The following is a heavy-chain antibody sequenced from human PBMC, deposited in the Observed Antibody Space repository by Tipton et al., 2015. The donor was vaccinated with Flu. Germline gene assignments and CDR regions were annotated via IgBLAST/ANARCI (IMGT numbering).Heavy chain of an antibody. D-gene: IGHD3-22*01. CDR3: ARERVAALYDDRGTRFDP. CDR2: IYSSGST. V-gene: IGHV4-61*09. Sequence: TLSLTCIVTGDSITSGDSFWSWIRQPAGKGLEWIGHIYSSGSTKYNPSLKSRVSISLDTSKNQFSLKLSSLTAADTAVYYCARERVAALYDDRGTRFDPWGQGTLVTVSS. CDR1: GDSITSGDSF. J-gene: IGHJ5*02.